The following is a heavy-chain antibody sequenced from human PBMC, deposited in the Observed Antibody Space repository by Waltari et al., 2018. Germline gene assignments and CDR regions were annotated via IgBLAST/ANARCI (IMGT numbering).Heavy chain of an antibody. CDR2: IPYEGGNR. D-gene: IGHD7-27*01. Sequence: QVQLVESGGGVVQPGRSLRLSCAASGFTFSSYAMHWVRPAPGKGLGGVAVIPYEGGNRYFADSVRGRFTTSRDNSKNTLYLQMNSLRAEDTAVYYCARALGDYWGQGTLVTVSS. CDR1: GFTFSSYA. V-gene: IGHV3-30-3*01. J-gene: IGHJ4*02. CDR3: ARALGDY.